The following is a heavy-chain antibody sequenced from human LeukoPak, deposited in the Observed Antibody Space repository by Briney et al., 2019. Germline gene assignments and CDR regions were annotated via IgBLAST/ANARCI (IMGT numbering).Heavy chain of an antibody. Sequence: ASVKVSCKASGYTFTSYALHWVRQAPGQRLEWMGWISAGNGNTKYSQNFQGRVTITRDTSASTAYMELSSLRSEDTAVYYCAREVVGPTSRYFDYWGQGTLVTASS. J-gene: IGHJ4*02. D-gene: IGHD1-26*01. CDR2: ISAGNGNT. V-gene: IGHV1-3*01. CDR1: GYTFTSYA. CDR3: AREVVGPTSRYFDY.